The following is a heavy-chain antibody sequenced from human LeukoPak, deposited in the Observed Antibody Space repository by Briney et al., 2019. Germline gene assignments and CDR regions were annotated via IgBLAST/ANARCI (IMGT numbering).Heavy chain of an antibody. CDR1: GFTFGNHW. V-gene: IGHV3-7*01. CDR3: VKDMGLGSYSGGFDY. CDR2: INQDGSEN. Sequence: GGSLRVSCVGSGFTFGNHWMSWVRQAPGKGLEWVANINQDGSENFYADSLRGRFTISRDNAMKSLFLQIDSMRAEDTAVYYCVKDMGLGSYSGGFDYWGQGTLVTVSS. J-gene: IGHJ4*02. D-gene: IGHD1-26*01.